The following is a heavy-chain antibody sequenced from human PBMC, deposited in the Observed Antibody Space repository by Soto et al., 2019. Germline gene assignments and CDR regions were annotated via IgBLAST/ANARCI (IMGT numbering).Heavy chain of an antibody. V-gene: IGHV3-7*01. Sequence: GWLRLSGVASGCSHGGYWRSWVRNAPGRGLGWLATIRWDAIEKKYVDSVRGRFTMSRGNAKNSLYLQMDSLRPEDKAVYYCARDSGFGSGTAVNHYLDYSRHGTLGTVSS. D-gene: IGHD3-10*01. CDR1: GCSHGGYW. J-gene: IGHJ4*01. CDR2: IRWDAIEK. CDR3: ARDSGFGSGTAVNHYLDY.